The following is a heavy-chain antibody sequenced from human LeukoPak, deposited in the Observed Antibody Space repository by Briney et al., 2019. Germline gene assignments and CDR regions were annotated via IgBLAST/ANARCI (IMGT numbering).Heavy chain of an antibody. CDR2: ISSSSSYI. D-gene: IGHD4-17*01. V-gene: IGHV3-21*01. Sequence: GGSLRLSCAASGFTFSSYSMNWVRQAPGKGLEWVSSISSSSSYIHYADSVKGRFTISRDNAKNSLYLQMNSLRAEDTAVYYCARGHDYGDPFDYWGQGTLVTVSS. CDR1: GFTFSSYS. J-gene: IGHJ4*02. CDR3: ARGHDYGDPFDY.